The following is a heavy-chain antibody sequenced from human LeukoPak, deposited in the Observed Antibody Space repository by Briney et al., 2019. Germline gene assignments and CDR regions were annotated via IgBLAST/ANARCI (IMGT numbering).Heavy chain of an antibody. Sequence: PSQTLSRTCTVSGGSISSGGYYWSWIRQHPGKGLEWIGYIYYSGSTYYNPSLKSRVTISVDTSKNQFSLKLSSVTAADTAVYYCASTHDYGDLWVYFDYWGQGTLVTVSS. D-gene: IGHD4-17*01. CDR3: ASTHDYGDLWVYFDY. V-gene: IGHV4-31*03. CDR2: IYYSGST. J-gene: IGHJ4*02. CDR1: GGSISSGGYY.